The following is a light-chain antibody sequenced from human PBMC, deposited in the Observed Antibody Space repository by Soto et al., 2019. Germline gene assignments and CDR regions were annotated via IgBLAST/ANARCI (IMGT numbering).Light chain of an antibody. V-gene: IGKV3-15*01. J-gene: IGKJ1*01. CDR3: QQYNYWWT. Sequence: ETLMTRSPATLSASPGDRVTLSCRASQSVRSDLAWYQQKRGQAPRLLIYGASTRATGNPARFSGSGSGTDFSLTISSLKSEDFAVYYCQQYNYWWTFGRGTRVEIK. CDR2: GAS. CDR1: QSVRSD.